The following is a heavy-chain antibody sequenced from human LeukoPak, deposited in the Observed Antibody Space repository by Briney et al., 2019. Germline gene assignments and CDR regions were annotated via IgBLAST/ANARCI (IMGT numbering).Heavy chain of an antibody. J-gene: IGHJ5*02. D-gene: IGHD6-13*01. Sequence: GASVKVSCKASGGTFSSYAISWVRQAPGQGLEWMGRIIPILGIANYAQKFQGRVTITADKSTSTAYMELSSLRSEDTAVCYCARAGSSWGNWFDPWGQGTLVTVSS. CDR1: GGTFSSYA. CDR2: IIPILGIA. V-gene: IGHV1-69*04. CDR3: ARAGSSWGNWFDP.